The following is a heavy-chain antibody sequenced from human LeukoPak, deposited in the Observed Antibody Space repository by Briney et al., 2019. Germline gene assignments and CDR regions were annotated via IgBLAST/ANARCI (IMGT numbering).Heavy chain of an antibody. CDR3: AREGYSGHDFIY. V-gene: IGHV4-59*01. Sequence: KPSETLSLTCTVSGGSIGTYYWSWIRQPPGKGLEWIGYIYHSGDTKYNPSLKSRVTISVDTSKNQFSLRLRSVTAADTAVYYCAREGYSGHDFIYWGQGTLVTVSS. CDR2: IYHSGDT. D-gene: IGHD5-12*01. J-gene: IGHJ4*02. CDR1: GGSIGTYY.